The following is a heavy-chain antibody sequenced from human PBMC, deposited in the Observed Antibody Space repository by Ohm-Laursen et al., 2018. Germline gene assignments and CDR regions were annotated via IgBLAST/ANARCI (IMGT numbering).Heavy chain of an antibody. CDR1: GFTFSSYG. CDR3: ARVSSGRLNY. D-gene: IGHD3-22*01. CDR2: ISENGDST. V-gene: IGHV3-64*01. J-gene: IGHJ4*02. Sequence: SLRLSCAASGFTFSSYGMHWVRQAPGKGLECVSAISENGDSTFYANSVDGRFTISRDNSKNTVYLQMNSLRAEDTAVYYCARVSSGRLNYWGQGTLVTVSS.